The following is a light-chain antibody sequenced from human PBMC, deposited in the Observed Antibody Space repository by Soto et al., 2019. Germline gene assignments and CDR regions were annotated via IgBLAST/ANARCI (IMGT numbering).Light chain of an antibody. Sequence: IVLTQSPGTLSLPPGERATLSCRASQSFSSSYLAWYQQKPGQAPRLLIYGASSRATGIPDRFSGSGSGTDFTLTISRLEPEDFAVYYCQQYGSSPRTFGQGTKVDIK. CDR2: GAS. V-gene: IGKV3-20*01. CDR1: QSFSSSY. J-gene: IGKJ1*01. CDR3: QQYGSSPRT.